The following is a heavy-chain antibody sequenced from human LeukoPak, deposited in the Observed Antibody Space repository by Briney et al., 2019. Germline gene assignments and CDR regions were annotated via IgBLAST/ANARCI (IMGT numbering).Heavy chain of an antibody. CDR3: ARDCDDYVWGSYPMKCWFDP. V-gene: IGHV1-46*01. CDR1: GYTFTSYY. Sequence: ASVKVSCKASGYTFTSYYMHWVRQAPGQGLEWMGIINPSGGSTSYAQKFQGRVTMTRDMSTSTVYMELSSLRSEDTAVYYCARDCDDYVWGSYPMKCWFDPWGQGTLVTVSS. CDR2: INPSGGST. J-gene: IGHJ5*02. D-gene: IGHD3-16*02.